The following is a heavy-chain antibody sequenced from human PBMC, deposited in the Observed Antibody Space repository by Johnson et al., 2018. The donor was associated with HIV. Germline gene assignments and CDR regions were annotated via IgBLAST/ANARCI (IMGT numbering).Heavy chain of an antibody. CDR2: LKSDGTST. Sequence: VQLVESGGGLIQPGGSLRLSCAVSGFSFRNYWMEWVRQAPGKGLVGVSRLKSDGTSTTYADSERGRFTISSDNANNTAYLEMTSLRANDTAVYDCVRDDYAIHIWSQGTMVTVSS. CDR1: GFSFRNYW. D-gene: IGHD2-21*02. CDR3: VRDDYAIHI. V-gene: IGHV3-74*01. J-gene: IGHJ3*02.